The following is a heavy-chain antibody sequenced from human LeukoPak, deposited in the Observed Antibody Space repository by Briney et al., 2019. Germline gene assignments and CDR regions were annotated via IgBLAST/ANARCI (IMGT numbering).Heavy chain of an antibody. CDR3: ARGIVVVPAAIPESPNWFDP. CDR1: GGSISSYY. Sequence: PSETLSLTCTVSGGSISSYYWSWIRQPAGKGLEWIGRIYTSGSTNYNPSLKSRVTMSVDTSKNQFSLKLSSVTAADTAVYYCARGIVVVPAAIPESPNWFDPWGQGTLVTVSS. CDR2: IYTSGST. D-gene: IGHD2-2*02. J-gene: IGHJ5*02. V-gene: IGHV4-4*07.